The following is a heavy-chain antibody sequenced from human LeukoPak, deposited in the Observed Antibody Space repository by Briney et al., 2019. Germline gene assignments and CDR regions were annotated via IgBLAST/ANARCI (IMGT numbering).Heavy chain of an antibody. CDR1: GFTFSSYD. CDR3: ARANYYYGMDV. J-gene: IGHJ6*02. V-gene: IGHV3-13*01. CDR2: IGTAGDT. Sequence: GSLRLSCAASGFTFSSYDMHWVRQATGKGLEWVSAIGTAGDTYYPGSVKGRFTISRENAKNSLYLQMNSLRAGDTAVYYCARANYYYGMDVWGQGTTVTVSS.